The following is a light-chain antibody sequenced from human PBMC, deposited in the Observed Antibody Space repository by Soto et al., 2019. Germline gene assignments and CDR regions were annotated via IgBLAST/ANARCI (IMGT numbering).Light chain of an antibody. V-gene: IGLV2-23*01. CDR3: CSYASTSTVI. J-gene: IGLJ2*01. Sequence: QSGLTQPASVSGSPGQSITISCTGTSSDVGSYNLVSWYQQHPGKAPKLMIYEGSKRPSGVSNRFSGSKSGNTASLTISGLQAEDEADYYCCSYASTSTVIFGGGTQLTVL. CDR2: EGS. CDR1: SSDVGSYNL.